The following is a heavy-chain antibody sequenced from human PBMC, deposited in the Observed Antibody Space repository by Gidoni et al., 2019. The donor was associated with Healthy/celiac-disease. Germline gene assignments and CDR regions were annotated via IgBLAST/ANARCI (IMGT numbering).Heavy chain of an antibody. J-gene: IGHJ4*02. CDR1: GDTFNSYN. V-gene: IGHV1-8*01. Sequence: QVQLVQSGAGVTQPRASVEVSVKATGDTFNSYNINWVRQATGQGLEWMGWMNPNSGNTGYAQKFQGRVTMTRNTSISTAYMELSRLGSEDTAVYYGARGAVIGSYAHWGQGTLVTVSS. CDR2: MNPNSGNT. D-gene: IGHD1-26*01. CDR3: ARGAVIGSYAH.